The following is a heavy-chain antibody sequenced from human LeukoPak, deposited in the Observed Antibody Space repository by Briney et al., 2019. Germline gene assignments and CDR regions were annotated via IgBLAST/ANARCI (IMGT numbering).Heavy chain of an antibody. D-gene: IGHD3-22*01. CDR1: GYSFSIYW. CDR2: IYPGDSDT. J-gene: IGHJ4*02. V-gene: IGHV5-51*01. Sequence: GESLKISCQGSGYSFSIYWIGWVRQMPGKSLEWMGIIYPGDSDTRYSPSFQGQVTISADKSISTAYLQWSSLKASDTAMYYCARRHSSLPLDYWGQGTLVTVSS. CDR3: ARRHSSLPLDY.